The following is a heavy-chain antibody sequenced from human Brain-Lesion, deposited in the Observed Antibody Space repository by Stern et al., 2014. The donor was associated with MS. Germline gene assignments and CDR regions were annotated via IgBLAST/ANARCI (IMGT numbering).Heavy chain of an antibody. J-gene: IGHJ6*02. CDR3: ARGRVVPGFQYYATDV. CDR1: GGSISSGGYY. Sequence: QLQLQESGPGLVKPSQTLSLSCTVSGGSISSGGYYWSWIRQPAGKGLEWIGRIFNSGSTSYNPSLKSRVTISIDTSKNQFSLRLTSMPAADTAVYYCARGRVVPGFQYYATDVWGQGTTVIVSS. V-gene: IGHV4-61*02. D-gene: IGHD2-2*01. CDR2: IFNSGST.